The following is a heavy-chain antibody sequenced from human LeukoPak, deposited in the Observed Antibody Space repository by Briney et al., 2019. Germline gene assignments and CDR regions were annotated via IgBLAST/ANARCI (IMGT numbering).Heavy chain of an antibody. CDR3: ARDYGDPQNPYYYYGMDV. D-gene: IGHD4-17*01. Sequence: GRSLRLSCAASGFTFSSYAMHWVRQAPGKGLGWVAVISYDGSNKYYADSMKGRFTISRDNSKNTLYLQMNSLRAEDTAVYYCARDYGDPQNPYYYYGMDVWGQGTTVTVSS. CDR1: GFTFSSYA. J-gene: IGHJ6*02. V-gene: IGHV3-30-3*01. CDR2: ISYDGSNK.